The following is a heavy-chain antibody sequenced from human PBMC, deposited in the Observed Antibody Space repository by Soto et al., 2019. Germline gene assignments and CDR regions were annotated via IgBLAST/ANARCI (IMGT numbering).Heavy chain of an antibody. D-gene: IGHD7-27*01. J-gene: IGHJ4*02. V-gene: IGHV2-5*02. Sequence: QITLKESGPTLVKPTQTLTLTCTFSGFSLSTSGVGVGWIRQPPGKALEWLGRIYWDDDKRYSPSLKSRLTLSPDTANNRVVLTRTHMDPVDTASSFRADPEGASGCCVFWGQGTLVTVSS. CDR2: IYWDDDK. CDR1: GFSLSTSGVG. CDR3: ADPEGASGCCVF.